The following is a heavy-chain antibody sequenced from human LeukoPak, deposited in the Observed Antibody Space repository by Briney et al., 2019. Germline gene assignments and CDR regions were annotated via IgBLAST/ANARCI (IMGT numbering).Heavy chain of an antibody. CDR3: ARRDFWSAIDY. CDR1: GGFISSYY. D-gene: IGHD3-3*01. CDR2: IYYSGTT. Sequence: SETLSLTCTVSGGFISSYYWSWIRQPPGKGLEWIGYIYYSGTTNSNPSLKSRVTISLDTSKNQFSLKLSSVTAADTAVYYCARRDFWSAIDYWGQGTLVTVSS. V-gene: IGHV4-59*01. J-gene: IGHJ4*02.